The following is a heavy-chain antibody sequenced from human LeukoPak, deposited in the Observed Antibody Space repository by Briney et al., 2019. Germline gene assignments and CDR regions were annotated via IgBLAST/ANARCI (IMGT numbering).Heavy chain of an antibody. Sequence: SETLSLTCTVSGGSVSNGNYYWSWLRQPPGKALEWIGYIYYSGSTYYNPSLEGRVTISVDTSKNQFSVKLSSVTTADTAVYYCARADFGTTHDYAGNAYFDYWGQGTLVTVSS. CDR3: ARADFGTTHDYAGNAYFDY. V-gene: IGHV4-61*01. D-gene: IGHD4-23*01. J-gene: IGHJ4*02. CDR1: GGSVSNGNYY. CDR2: IYYSGST.